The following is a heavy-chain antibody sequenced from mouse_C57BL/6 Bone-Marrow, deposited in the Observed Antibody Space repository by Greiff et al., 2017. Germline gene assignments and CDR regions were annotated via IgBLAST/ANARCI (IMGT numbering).Heavy chain of an antibody. CDR1: GFTFSSYG. Sequence: EVQVVESGGDLVKPGGSLKLSCAASGFTFSSYGMSWVRQTPDKRLEWVATISSGGSYTYYPDSVKGRFTFSRDNAKNTLYLQMSSLKSEDTAMYDCARRAGTRYFDYGGQGTTLTVAS. CDR2: ISSGGSYT. V-gene: IGHV5-6*01. J-gene: IGHJ2*01. CDR3: ARRAGTRYFDY. D-gene: IGHD4-1*01.